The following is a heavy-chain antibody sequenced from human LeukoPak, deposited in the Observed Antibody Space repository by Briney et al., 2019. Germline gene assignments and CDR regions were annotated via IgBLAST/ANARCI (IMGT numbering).Heavy chain of an antibody. CDR2: IDSSGST. Sequence: SQTLSLTCTVSGGSIRSSSYYWTWIRQPAGKGLEWVGRIDSSGSTKYNPSLKSRVTISVDMSKNQFSLRLSSVTAADTAIYYCARGDWQYTNNWSNWFDPWGQGTLVTVSS. J-gene: IGHJ5*02. CDR3: ARGDWQYTNNWSNWFDP. CDR1: GGSIRSSSYY. D-gene: IGHD1-1*01. V-gene: IGHV4-61*02.